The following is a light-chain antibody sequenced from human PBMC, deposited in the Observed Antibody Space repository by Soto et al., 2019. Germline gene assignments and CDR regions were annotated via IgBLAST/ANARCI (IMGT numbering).Light chain of an antibody. J-gene: IGKJ4*01. CDR2: GAS. V-gene: IGKV3-15*01. Sequence: EIVMTQSPATLSVSPGERATLSCRASQSVSSNLAWYQQKPGQAPRLHIYGASTRATGIPARFSGSGSGTEFTLTISSLQSEDFAVYYRQQYNNWPPLTFGGGTKVEIK. CDR1: QSVSSN. CDR3: QQYNNWPPLT.